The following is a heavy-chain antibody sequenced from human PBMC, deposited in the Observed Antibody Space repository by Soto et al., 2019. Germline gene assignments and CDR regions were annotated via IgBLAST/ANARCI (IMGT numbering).Heavy chain of an antibody. CDR2: ISGSGDST. D-gene: IGHD1-7*01. Sequence: EVQLSESGGGLVQPGGSLRLSCAASGFTFNRYGMSWVRQAPGKGLEWVSAISGSGDSTYYADSMKGRFTISRDSSNNTLYLQMNNLRADDTALYFCVKLRLELLYLDSWGLGALVIVSS. J-gene: IGHJ4*02. CDR3: VKLRLELLYLDS. CDR1: GFTFNRYG. V-gene: IGHV3-23*01.